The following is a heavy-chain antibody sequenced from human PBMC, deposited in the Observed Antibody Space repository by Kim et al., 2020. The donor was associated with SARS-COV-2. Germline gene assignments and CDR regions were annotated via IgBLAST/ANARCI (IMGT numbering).Heavy chain of an antibody. CDR2: IYPGDSDT. V-gene: IGHV5-51*01. J-gene: IGHJ4*02. Sequence: GESLKISCKGSGYSFSNYWIGWVRQMPGKGLEWMGVIYPGDSDTRYSPSFQGQVNILADKSISTAYLQWSSLKASDTALYYCARQGRRYYDSETIDYWGQ. CDR1: GYSFSNYW. CDR3: ARQGRRYYDSETIDY. D-gene: IGHD3-10*01.